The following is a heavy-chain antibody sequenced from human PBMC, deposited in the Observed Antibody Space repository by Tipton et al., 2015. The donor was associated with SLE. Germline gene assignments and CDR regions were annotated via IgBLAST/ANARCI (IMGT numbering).Heavy chain of an antibody. D-gene: IGHD3-22*01. CDR2: INPNSGGT. CDR1: GYTFTGYY. J-gene: IGHJ1*01. V-gene: IGHV1-2*02. Sequence: QSGPEVKKPGASVKVSCKASGYTFTGYYMHWVRQAPGQGLEWMGWINPNSGGTNFAQKFRGRVTMTRDTSVTTAYIELSRLTSDDTAVYFCARDAHYDSRFSEIRHWGQGTLVTVSS. CDR3: ARDAHYDSRFSEIRH.